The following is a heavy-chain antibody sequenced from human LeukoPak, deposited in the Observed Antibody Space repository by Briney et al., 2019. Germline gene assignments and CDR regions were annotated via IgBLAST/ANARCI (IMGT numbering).Heavy chain of an antibody. D-gene: IGHD2-21*02. CDR3: ARVPIVVVTATNNWFDP. Sequence: SETLSLTCAVYGGSFSGYYWSWIRQPPGKGLEWIGEINHSGSTNYNPSLKSRVTISVDTSKNQFSLKLSSVTAADTAVYYCARVPIVVVTATNNWFDPWGQGTLVTVSS. J-gene: IGHJ5*02. CDR1: GGSFSGYY. CDR2: INHSGST. V-gene: IGHV4-34*01.